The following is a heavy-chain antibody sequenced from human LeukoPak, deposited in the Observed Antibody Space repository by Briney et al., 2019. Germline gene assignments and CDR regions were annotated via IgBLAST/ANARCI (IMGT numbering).Heavy chain of an antibody. Sequence: SETLSLTCTVSGGSISSYYWSWIRQPAGKGLEGIGRIYTSGSTNYNPSLKSRVTMSVDTSKNQFSLKLSSLTAGETGVYYYARDYGGWFGETIVEAFDSWGQRTMVTVSS. CDR1: GGSISSYY. V-gene: IGHV4-4*07. CDR3: ARDYGGWFGETIVEAFDS. J-gene: IGHJ3*02. D-gene: IGHD3-10*01. CDR2: IYTSGST.